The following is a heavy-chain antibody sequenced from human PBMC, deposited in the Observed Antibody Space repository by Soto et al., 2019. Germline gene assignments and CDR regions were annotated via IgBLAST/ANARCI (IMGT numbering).Heavy chain of an antibody. J-gene: IGHJ6*02. Sequence: QVQLVESGGGEVQPGRSLRLSCAASGFTFSSYAMHWVRQAPGKGLEWVAVISYDGSNKYYADSVKGRFTISRDNSKNTLYLQMNSLRAEDTAVYYCAREAYTRWRYSSGWHSYYGMDVWGQGTTVTVSS. D-gene: IGHD6-19*01. CDR1: GFTFSSYA. CDR2: ISYDGSNK. CDR3: AREAYTRWRYSSGWHSYYGMDV. V-gene: IGHV3-30-3*01.